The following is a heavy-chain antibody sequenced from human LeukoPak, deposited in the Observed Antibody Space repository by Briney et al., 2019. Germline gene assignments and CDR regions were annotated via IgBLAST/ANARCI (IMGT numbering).Heavy chain of an antibody. CDR2: IKQDGSKE. V-gene: IGHV3-7*01. D-gene: IGHD3-9*01. Sequence: GGSLRLSCAASGITFKNYWMSWVRQAPGKGLEWVANIKQDGSKEYYVDSVKGRFTISRDNAKSSMYLQMNSLRAEDTAVYYCAKDDFDWLRTRNWFDPWGQGTLVTVSS. CDR1: GITFKNYW. CDR3: AKDDFDWLRTRNWFDP. J-gene: IGHJ5*02.